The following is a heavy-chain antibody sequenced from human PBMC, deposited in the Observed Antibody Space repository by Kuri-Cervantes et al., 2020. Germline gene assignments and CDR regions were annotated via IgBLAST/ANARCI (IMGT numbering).Heavy chain of an antibody. Sequence: GESLKISCAASGFTFSNYALHWVRQAPGKGLEWVAVISYDGSNKYYADSVKGRFTISRDNSKNTLYLQMNSLRAEDTAVYYCARGTRDYGDYSWFDPWGQGTLVTVSS. J-gene: IGHJ5*02. CDR1: GFTFSNYA. D-gene: IGHD4-17*01. CDR2: ISYDGSNK. V-gene: IGHV3-30-3*01. CDR3: ARGTRDYGDYSWFDP.